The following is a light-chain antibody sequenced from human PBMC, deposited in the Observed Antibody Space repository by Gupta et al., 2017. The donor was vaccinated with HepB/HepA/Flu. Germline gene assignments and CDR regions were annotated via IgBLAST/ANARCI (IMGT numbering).Light chain of an antibody. CDR1: QGISSY. V-gene: IGKV1-39*01. Sequence: DIQMTQSPSSLSASVGDRVTITCRASQGISSYLNWYQQKPGKAPKLLIYAASSLQSGVPSRFSGSGSGTDFTLTISSLQPEDFATYSCQQSYGTPWTFGQGTXVEIE. CDR2: AAS. J-gene: IGKJ1*01. CDR3: QQSYGTPWT.